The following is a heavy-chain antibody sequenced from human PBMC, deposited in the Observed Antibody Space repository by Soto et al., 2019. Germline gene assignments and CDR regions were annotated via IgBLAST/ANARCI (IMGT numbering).Heavy chain of an antibody. Sequence: QVQLVQSGAEVKKPGASVKVSCKASGYTFTSYGISWVRQAPGQGLEWMGWINGYNGNTNYAQKLQGRVTLSTDTSTSRAYKELRSMRSDDSAVYYCARMGDVPYYYYGMDVWGQGTTVTVS. D-gene: IGHD3-16*01. V-gene: IGHV1-18*01. CDR2: INGYNGNT. J-gene: IGHJ6*02. CDR3: ARMGDVPYYYYGMDV. CDR1: GYTFTSYG.